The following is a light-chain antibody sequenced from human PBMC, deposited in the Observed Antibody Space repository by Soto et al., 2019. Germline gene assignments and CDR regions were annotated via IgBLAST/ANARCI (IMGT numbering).Light chain of an antibody. CDR2: GAS. Sequence: EIVLTQSPGTLSLSPGERATLSCRASQSVSSRYFAWYQQKPGQAPRLLIYGASSRAAGIPDRFSGSGSGTDFTLTISRLEPVDFAMYYCQQYATSPWTFGQGTKVEIK. CDR3: QQYATSPWT. V-gene: IGKV3-20*01. J-gene: IGKJ1*01. CDR1: QSVSSRY.